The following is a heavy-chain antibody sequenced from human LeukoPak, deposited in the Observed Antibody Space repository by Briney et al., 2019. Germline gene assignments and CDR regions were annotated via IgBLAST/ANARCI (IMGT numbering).Heavy chain of an antibody. CDR2: VSDSGKP. V-gene: IGHV4-59*08. CDR1: GGSITNYY. D-gene: IGHD1-1*01. CDR3: VRVGRSHHWSPDF. Sequence: SSETLSLTCTVSGGSITNYYWGCLRQPPGKGLEGIGFVSDSGKPNYSPSLRSRVTFSVDTSKNQFSLNLTSVTAADTAVYYCVRVGRSHHWSPDFWGGGTLVTVSS. J-gene: IGHJ4*02.